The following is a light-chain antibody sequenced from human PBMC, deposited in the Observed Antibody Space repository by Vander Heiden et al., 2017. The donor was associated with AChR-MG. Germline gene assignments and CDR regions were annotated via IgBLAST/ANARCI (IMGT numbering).Light chain of an antibody. Sequence: AIRMTQSPSSLSASTGDSVTITCRASQGSSSYLAWYQQKPGKAPKLLIYAASTLQSGVPSRFSGSGSGTDFTLTISCLQSEDVATYYCQQYYSYPRTFGQGTKVEIK. CDR2: AAS. J-gene: IGKJ1*01. V-gene: IGKV1-8*01. CDR1: QGSSSY. CDR3: QQYYSYPRT.